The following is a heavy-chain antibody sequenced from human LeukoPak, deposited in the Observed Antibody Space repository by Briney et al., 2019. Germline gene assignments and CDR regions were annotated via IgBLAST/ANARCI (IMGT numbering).Heavy chain of an antibody. D-gene: IGHD6-19*01. CDR3: AKRYSSAWYFFDY. V-gene: IGHV3-23*01. CDR2: ISGSGGNT. Sequence: PGGSLRLSCAASGFTFSSYGTSWVRQAPGKGLEWVSAISGSGGNTYYADSVKGRFTISRDNSKNTLYLQMNSLRAEDTAVYYCAKRYSSAWYFFDYWGQGTLVTVSS. CDR1: GFTFSSYG. J-gene: IGHJ4*02.